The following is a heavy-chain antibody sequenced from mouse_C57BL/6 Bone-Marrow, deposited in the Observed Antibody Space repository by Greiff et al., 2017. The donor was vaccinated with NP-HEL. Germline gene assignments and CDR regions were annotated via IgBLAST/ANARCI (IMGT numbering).Heavy chain of an antibody. V-gene: IGHV1-19*01. J-gene: IGHJ3*01. CDR3: ARERTPWFAY. CDR2: INPYNGGT. Sequence: VQLQQSGPVLVKPGASVKMSCKASGYTFTDYYMNWVKQSHGKSLEWIGVINPYNGGTSYNQKFKGKATLTVDKSSSTAYMELNSLTSEDSAVXYCARERTPWFAYWGPGTLVTVSA. CDR1: GYTFTDYY.